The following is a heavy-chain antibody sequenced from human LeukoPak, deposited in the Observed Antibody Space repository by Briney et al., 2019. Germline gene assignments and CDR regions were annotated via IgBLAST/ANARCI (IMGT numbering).Heavy chain of an antibody. V-gene: IGHV4-34*01. J-gene: IGHJ3*02. CDR1: GGSFSGYY. D-gene: IGHD3-10*02. Sequence: SETLSLTCVVYGGSFSGYYWSWIRQPPGKGLEWIGEINHSGSTNYNPSLKSRVTISVDTSKNQFSLKLSSVTAADTAVYYCASGESITMFGVPLDAFDIWGQGTMVTVSS. CDR2: INHSGST. CDR3: ASGESITMFGVPLDAFDI.